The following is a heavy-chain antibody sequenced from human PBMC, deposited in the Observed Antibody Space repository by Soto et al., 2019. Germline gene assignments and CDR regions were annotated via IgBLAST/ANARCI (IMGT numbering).Heavy chain of an antibody. Sequence: ASVKVSCKASGGTFSSYAISGVRQAPGQGLEWMGGIIPIFGTANYAQKFQGRVTITADESTSTAYMELSSLRSEDTAVYYCARAHTYYYDSSGPRGAFDIWGQGTMVTVSS. D-gene: IGHD3-22*01. J-gene: IGHJ3*02. V-gene: IGHV1-69*13. CDR1: GGTFSSYA. CDR3: ARAHTYYYDSSGPRGAFDI. CDR2: IIPIFGTA.